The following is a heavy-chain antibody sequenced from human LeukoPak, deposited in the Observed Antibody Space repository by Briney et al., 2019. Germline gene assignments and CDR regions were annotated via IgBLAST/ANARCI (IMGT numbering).Heavy chain of an antibody. CDR3: AKIPGQQSGYIDV. Sequence: PGGSLTLSCAASGFTFNSYAMSWVRQAPGKGLEWVSAISRSDGSTYYADSVKGRFTISRDNSKNTLYLQMNSLRAEDRAVYYCAKIPGQQSGYIDVWGKGTTVTVSS. V-gene: IGHV3-23*01. CDR2: ISRSDGST. J-gene: IGHJ6*03. D-gene: IGHD6-13*01. CDR1: GFTFNSYA.